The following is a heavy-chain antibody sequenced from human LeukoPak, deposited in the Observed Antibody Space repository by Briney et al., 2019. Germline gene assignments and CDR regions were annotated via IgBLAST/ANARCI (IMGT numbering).Heavy chain of an antibody. D-gene: IGHD4/OR15-4a*01. Sequence: SVKVSCKASGGTFSSYAISWVRQAPGQGLEWMGRIIPILGIAIYAQKFQGRVTMTEDTSTDTAYMELSSLRSEDTAVYYCATGVLRGGVYWGQGTLVTVSS. CDR1: GGTFSSYA. V-gene: IGHV1-69*04. J-gene: IGHJ4*02. CDR3: ATGVLRGGVY. CDR2: IIPILGIA.